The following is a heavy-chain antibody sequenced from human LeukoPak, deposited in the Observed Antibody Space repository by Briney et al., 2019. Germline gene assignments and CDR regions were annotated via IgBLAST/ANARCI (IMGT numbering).Heavy chain of an antibody. CDR1: GFTFSTYW. V-gene: IGHV3-7*01. Sequence: GGSLRLSCAASGFTFSTYWMSWVRQAPGKGLEWVANIRQDGSDKYYVDSVKGRFTISRDNAKNSLYLQMNSLRAEDTAVYYCARDGGSAMPFDYWGQGTLVTVSS. CDR2: IRQDGSDK. J-gene: IGHJ4*02. CDR3: ARDGGSAMPFDY. D-gene: IGHD2-2*01.